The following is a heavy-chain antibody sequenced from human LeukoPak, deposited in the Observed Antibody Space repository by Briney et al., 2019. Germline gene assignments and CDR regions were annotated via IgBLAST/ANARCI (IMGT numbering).Heavy chain of an antibody. Sequence: GGSLRLSCAASGFTFSSYATSWVRQAPGKGLEWVSAISGSGGSTYYADSVKGRFTISRDNSKNTLYLQMNSLRAEDTAVYYCAKDRFPGSDYGENSDYWGQGTLVTVSS. CDR3: AKDRFPGSDYGENSDY. CDR1: GFTFSSYA. D-gene: IGHD4-17*01. V-gene: IGHV3-23*01. J-gene: IGHJ4*02. CDR2: ISGSGGST.